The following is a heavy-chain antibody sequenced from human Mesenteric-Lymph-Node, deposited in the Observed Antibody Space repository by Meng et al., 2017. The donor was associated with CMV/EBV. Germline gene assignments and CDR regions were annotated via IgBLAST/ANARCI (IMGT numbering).Heavy chain of an antibody. Sequence: GESLKISCAASGFTFSSYSMNWVRQAPGKGLEWVSFISSSSSYIYYADSVKGRFTISRDNAKNSLYLQMNSLRAEDTAVYYCARDRTIFGVADYYHYGMDVWGQGTTVTVSS. D-gene: IGHD3-3*01. CDR1: GFTFSSYS. CDR2: ISSSSSYI. V-gene: IGHV3-21*01. CDR3: ARDRTIFGVADYYHYGMDV. J-gene: IGHJ6*02.